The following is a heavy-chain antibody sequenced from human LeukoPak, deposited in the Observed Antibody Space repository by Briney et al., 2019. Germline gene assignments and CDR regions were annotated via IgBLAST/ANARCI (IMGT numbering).Heavy chain of an antibody. Sequence: GASVKVSCKASGYTFTNYGISWVRQAPGQGLEWMGRIIPILGIANYAQKFQGRVTITADKSTSTAYMELSSLRSEDTAVYYCAREELPRITMIVVVITYFDYWGQGTLVTVSS. V-gene: IGHV1-69*04. CDR1: GYTFTNYG. CDR2: IIPILGIA. J-gene: IGHJ4*02. D-gene: IGHD3-22*01. CDR3: AREELPRITMIVVVITYFDY.